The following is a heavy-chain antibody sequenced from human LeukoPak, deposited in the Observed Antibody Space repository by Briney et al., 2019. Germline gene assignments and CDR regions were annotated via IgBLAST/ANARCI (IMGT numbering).Heavy chain of an antibody. V-gene: IGHV4-39*01. CDR2: IYYSGST. Sequence: SETLSLTCTVSGGSISSSSYYWGWIRQPPGKGLEWIGSIYYSGSTYYNPSLKSRVTISVDTSKNQFSLKLSSVTAADTAVYYCARLRSSYGYSLYDYWGQGTLVTVSS. CDR3: ARLRSSYGYSLYDY. CDR1: GGSISSSSYY. J-gene: IGHJ4*02. D-gene: IGHD5-18*01.